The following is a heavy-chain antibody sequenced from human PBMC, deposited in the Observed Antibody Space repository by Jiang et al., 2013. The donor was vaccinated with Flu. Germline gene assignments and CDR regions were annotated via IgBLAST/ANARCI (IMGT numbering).Heavy chain of an antibody. CDR2: INASGGKT. D-gene: IGHD3-22*01. V-gene: IGHV1-46*03. CDR1: GYPFTGYY. Sequence: GAEVKKPGASVKVSCKASGYPFTGYYIHWVRQAPGQGLEWMGIINASGGKTTYAQKFQGRVTMTRDTSTSTVYMELSSLRSEDTAVYYCARPRNRGTSGYADAFDLWGQGTMVTVSS. CDR3: ARPRNRGTSGYADAFDL. J-gene: IGHJ3*01.